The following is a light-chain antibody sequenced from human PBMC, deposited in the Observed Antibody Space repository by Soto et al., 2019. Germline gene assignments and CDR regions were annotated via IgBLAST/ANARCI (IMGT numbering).Light chain of an antibody. Sequence: QSVLTQPPSVSAAPGQRVTISCTGSSSNIGAGYDVHWYQHLPGTAPKLLIYANRGRPSGVPDRFSGSKSGTSASLGITGVQDKDEADYYCQSYDSSLRGSLFGGGTKLTVL. J-gene: IGLJ2*01. V-gene: IGLV1-40*01. CDR2: ANR. CDR3: QSYDSSLRGSL. CDR1: SSNIGAGYD.